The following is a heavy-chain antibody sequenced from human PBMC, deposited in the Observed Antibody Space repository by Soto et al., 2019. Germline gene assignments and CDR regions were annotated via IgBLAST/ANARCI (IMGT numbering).Heavy chain of an antibody. D-gene: IGHD1-26*01. Sequence: EVQLVESGGGLVQPGGSLRLSCAASGFTFSNYDMHWVRQATGKGLEWVSAIATAGDTYYPGSVKGRFTISRENAKNSLYLQMNSLRAGDTAVYYCARVRSVSGMDVWGQGTTVTVSS. CDR1: GFTFSNYD. CDR3: ARVRSVSGMDV. CDR2: IATAGDT. V-gene: IGHV3-13*04. J-gene: IGHJ6*02.